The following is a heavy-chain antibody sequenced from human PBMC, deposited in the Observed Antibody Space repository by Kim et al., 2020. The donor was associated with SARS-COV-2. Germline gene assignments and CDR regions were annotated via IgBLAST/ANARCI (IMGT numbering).Heavy chain of an antibody. Sequence: ASVKVSCKASGYTFTGYYMHWVRQAPGQGLEWMGWINPNSGTTNYAQKFQGKITMTRDTSISTAYMELSSLKSDDTAVYYCARDGQKTPGLIFGVLKGWFDPWGQGTLVTVSS. CDR1: GYTFTGYY. J-gene: IGHJ5*02. V-gene: IGHV1-2*02. CDR3: ARDGQKTPGLIFGVLKGWFDP. D-gene: IGHD3-3*01. CDR2: INPNSGTT.